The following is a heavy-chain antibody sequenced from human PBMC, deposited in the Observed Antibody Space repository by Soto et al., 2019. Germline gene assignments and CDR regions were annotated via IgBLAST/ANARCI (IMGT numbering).Heavy chain of an antibody. CDR2: ISGSGGST. CDR1: GFTFSSYA. D-gene: IGHD3-3*01. J-gene: IGHJ4*02. CDR3: AKDQLLDFWSGYPDY. Sequence: GGSLRLSCAASGFTFSSYAMSWVRQAPGKGLEWVSAISGSGGSTYYADSVKGRFTISRDNSKNTLYLQMNSLRAEDTAVCYCAKDQLLDFWSGYPDYWGQGTLVTVSS. V-gene: IGHV3-23*01.